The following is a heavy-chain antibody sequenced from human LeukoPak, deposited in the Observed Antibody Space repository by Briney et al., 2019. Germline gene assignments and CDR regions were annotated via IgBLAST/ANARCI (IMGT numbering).Heavy chain of an antibody. D-gene: IGHD3-3*01. CDR2: TRHDGGEK. CDR1: GFTFSTFW. Sequence: GGSLRLSCVTSGFTFSTFWMSWVRQAPGKGLEWVANTRHDGGEKYYVDSVKSRFTISRDNAKTSLYLQMDSLRAEDTAVYYCARGATYYDFWSGLKVSDYWGQGTLVTISS. CDR3: ARGATYYDFWSGLKVSDY. J-gene: IGHJ4*02. V-gene: IGHV3-7*01.